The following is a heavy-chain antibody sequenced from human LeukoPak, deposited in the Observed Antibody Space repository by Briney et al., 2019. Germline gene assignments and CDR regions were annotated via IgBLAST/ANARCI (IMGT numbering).Heavy chain of an antibody. V-gene: IGHV3-30-3*01. CDR3: ASAYYDILTGYYHEFDY. CDR1: GFTFSNYV. J-gene: IGHJ4*02. Sequence: GGSLRLSCAASGFTFSNYVMHWVRQAPGEGLEWVAVISYDGSNKYYADSVKGRFTISRDNSKNTLYLQMNSLRAEDTAVYYCASAYYDILTGYYHEFDYWGQGTLVTVSS. CDR2: ISYDGSNK. D-gene: IGHD3-9*01.